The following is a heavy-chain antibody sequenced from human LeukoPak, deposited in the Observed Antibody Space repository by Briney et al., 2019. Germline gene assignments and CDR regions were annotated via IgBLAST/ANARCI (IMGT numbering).Heavy chain of an antibody. V-gene: IGHV1-69*06. J-gene: IGHJ4*02. D-gene: IGHD2-15*01. CDR1: GGTFSSYA. CDR3: AREGGYCSGGSCYDY. Sequence: GASVKVSCKASGGTFSSYAISWVRQAPGQGLEWMGGIIPIFGTANYAQKFQGRVTITADKSTSTAYMELSSLRPEDTAVYYCAREGGYCSGGSCYDYWGQGTLVTVSS. CDR2: IIPIFGTA.